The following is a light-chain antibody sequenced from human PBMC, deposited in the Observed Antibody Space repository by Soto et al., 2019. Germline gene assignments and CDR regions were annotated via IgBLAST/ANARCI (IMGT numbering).Light chain of an antibody. V-gene: IGKV3-11*01. CDR2: DAS. Sequence: EIVLTQSPATLSLSPGERATLSCRASQSISIYLAWYQQKPGQAPRLLISDASNRASGIPARFSGSGSGTDFTLTSSSQEPEDLGVDYGQHRSNWPGTFGQGTKGEI. J-gene: IGKJ1*01. CDR1: QSISIY. CDR3: QHRSNWPGT.